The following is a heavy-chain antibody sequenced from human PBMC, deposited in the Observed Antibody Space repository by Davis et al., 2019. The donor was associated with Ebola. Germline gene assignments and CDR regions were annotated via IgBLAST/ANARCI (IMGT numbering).Heavy chain of an antibody. D-gene: IGHD1-26*01. J-gene: IGHJ4*02. CDR3: AREWGEN. V-gene: IGHV3-33*01. CDR2: IWYDGNRK. Sequence: PGGSLRLSCAASGFTFSDYAIHWVRQAPGKGLEGGAVIWYDGNRKYYADSVKGRFTISRDNSKNTLYLQMDSLRAEDTAVYYCAREWGENWGQGTLVTVSS. CDR1: GFTFSDYA.